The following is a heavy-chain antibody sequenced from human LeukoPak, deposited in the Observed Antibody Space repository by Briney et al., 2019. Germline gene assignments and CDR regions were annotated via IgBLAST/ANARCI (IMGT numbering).Heavy chain of an antibody. Sequence: SETLSLTCTVSGGSISSGDYYWSWIRQPPGKGLEWIGYSYYSGSTYYNPSLKSRVTISVDTSKNQFSLKLSSVTAADTAVYYCARGNEFREGNWFDPWGQGTLVTVSS. V-gene: IGHV4-30-4*01. CDR3: ARGNEFREGNWFDP. CDR1: GGSISSGDYY. CDR2: SYYSGST. D-gene: IGHD3-10*01. J-gene: IGHJ5*02.